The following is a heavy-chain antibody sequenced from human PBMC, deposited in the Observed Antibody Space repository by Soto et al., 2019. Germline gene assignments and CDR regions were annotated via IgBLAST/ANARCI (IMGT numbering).Heavy chain of an antibody. V-gene: IGHV4-4*07. J-gene: IGHJ4*02. CDR3: ALTSAAAGTHFDY. D-gene: IGHD6-13*01. CDR2: IYSRGDT. Sequence: LSLTCSVSGGSMRSYYWNWLRQPAGKGLEWIGRIYSRGDTNYNPSVKSRVTMSVDTSKNEFSLRLNSVTAADTAVYYCALTSAAAGTHFDYWGQGTLVTVSS. CDR1: GGSMRSYY.